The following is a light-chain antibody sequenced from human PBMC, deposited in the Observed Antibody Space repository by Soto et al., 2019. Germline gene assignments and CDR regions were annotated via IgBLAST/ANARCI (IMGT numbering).Light chain of an antibody. J-gene: IGLJ3*02. CDR1: SSNIGSHT. V-gene: IGLV1-44*01. CDR3: ATWDDSLNGGV. Sequence: QSVLTQSPSASGTPGQRVTISCSGSSSNIGSHTVNWYQHLPGTAPKLLIYDNDQGPSGVPDRFSGSKSGTSASLAISGLQSEDEADYYCATWDDSLNGGVFGGGTKVTVL. CDR2: DND.